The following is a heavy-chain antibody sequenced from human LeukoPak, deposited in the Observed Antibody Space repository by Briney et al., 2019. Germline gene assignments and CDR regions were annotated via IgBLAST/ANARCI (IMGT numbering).Heavy chain of an antibody. CDR1: GFTFSNYA. V-gene: IGHV3-23*01. CDR2: ISGSGDST. CDR3: ATSTVAKYDY. D-gene: IGHD4-11*01. J-gene: IGHJ4*02. Sequence: GGSLRLSCAASGFTFSNYAMTWVRQAPGKGLEWVSAISGSGDSTFNADSVKGRFTISRDNSKNTLYLQMNSLRAEDTALYYCATSTVAKYDYWGQGTLVAVSS.